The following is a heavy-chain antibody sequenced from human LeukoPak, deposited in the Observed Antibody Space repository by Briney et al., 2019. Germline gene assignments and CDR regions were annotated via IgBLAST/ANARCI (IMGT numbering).Heavy chain of an antibody. D-gene: IGHD3-10*01. Sequence: ASVKVSCKVSGYTLTELSMHWVRQAPGKGLEWMGGFDPEDGETIYAQKFQGRVTMTEDTSTDTVYMELSSLRSEDTAVYYCATDGPRELLPRPFDYWGQGTLVTVSS. CDR1: GYTLTELS. J-gene: IGHJ4*02. V-gene: IGHV1-24*01. CDR3: ATDGPRELLPRPFDY. CDR2: FDPEDGET.